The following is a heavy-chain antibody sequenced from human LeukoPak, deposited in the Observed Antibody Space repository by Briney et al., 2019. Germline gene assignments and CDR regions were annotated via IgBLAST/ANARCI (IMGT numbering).Heavy chain of an antibody. CDR2: ISAGNGNT. J-gene: IGHJ3*02. CDR3: ARGRAYGDYIDAFDI. Sequence: ASVKVSCKASGYTFTSYAMHWVRQAPGQRLEWMGWISAGNGNTKYSQKFQGRVTITRDTSASTAYMELSSLRSEDTAVYYCARGRAYGDYIDAFDIWGQGTMVTVSS. D-gene: IGHD4-17*01. CDR1: GYTFTSYA. V-gene: IGHV1-3*01.